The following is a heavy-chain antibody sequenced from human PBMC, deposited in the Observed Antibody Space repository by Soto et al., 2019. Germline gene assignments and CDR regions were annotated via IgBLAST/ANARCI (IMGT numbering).Heavy chain of an antibody. CDR2: IYSGST. Sequence: QVHLQESGPGLVKPSGTLSLTCAVFGGSVSGGDWWSWVRQPPGMGLEWIGDIYSGSTNYNPSLKSRVTISVDQSKNQLSLTLTSVTAADTAVYYCTRDPRLRNGDPDWGQGTLVTVSS. D-gene: IGHD2-15*01. CDR1: GGSVSGGDW. CDR3: TRDPRLRNGDPD. J-gene: IGHJ4*02. V-gene: IGHV4-4*02.